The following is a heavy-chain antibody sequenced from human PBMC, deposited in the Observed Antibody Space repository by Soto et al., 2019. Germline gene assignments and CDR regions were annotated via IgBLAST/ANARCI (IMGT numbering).Heavy chain of an antibody. CDR2: IYYSGST. J-gene: IGHJ4*02. Sequence: QLQLQESGPGLVKPSETLSLTCTVSGGSISSSSYYWDWIRQPPGKGLQWIGNIYYSGSTYYNPSLKSRVTLSVDTSKNQSSLKLSSVTAADPAVYYCALHRGSGWTNFDYWGQGTLVTVSS. CDR3: ALHRGSGWTNFDY. D-gene: IGHD6-19*01. V-gene: IGHV4-39*01. CDR1: GGSISSSSYY.